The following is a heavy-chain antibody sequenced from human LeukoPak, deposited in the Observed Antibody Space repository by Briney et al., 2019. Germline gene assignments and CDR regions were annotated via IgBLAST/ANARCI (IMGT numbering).Heavy chain of an antibody. CDR1: GFSRPTRGLG. CDR3: ALRPKAGLSWFDP. V-gene: IGHV2-5*01. CDR2: IYCHDDK. Sequence: SGPTLLQPTRTLTLTFTFSGFSRPTRGLGGGWIRQPPVEALEWLTLIYCHDDKRYSPSLKTRLNITKHTSKEQVVLTGTNMDPVDTATYYCALRPKAGLSWFDPGGQGTRVTV. J-gene: IGHJ5*02.